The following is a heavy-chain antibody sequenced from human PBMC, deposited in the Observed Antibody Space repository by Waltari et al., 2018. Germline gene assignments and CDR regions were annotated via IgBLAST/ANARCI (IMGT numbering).Heavy chain of an antibody. CDR2: IYYSGST. CDR3: ARVGGSYDFDY. Sequence: QLQLQESGPGLVKPSETLSLTCTVSGGSISSSSYYWGWIRQPPGKGLEWIGSIYYSGSTYYNPSVKSRVTISVDTSKNQFSLKRSSVTAADTAVYYCARVGGSYDFDYWGQGTLVTVSS. CDR1: GGSISSSSYY. J-gene: IGHJ4*02. V-gene: IGHV4-39*07. D-gene: IGHD1-26*01.